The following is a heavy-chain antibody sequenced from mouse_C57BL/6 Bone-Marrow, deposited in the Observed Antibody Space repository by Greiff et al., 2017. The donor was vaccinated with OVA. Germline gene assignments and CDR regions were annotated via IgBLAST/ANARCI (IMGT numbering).Heavy chain of an antibody. CDR3: ARRGYGNYLYYFDY. V-gene: IGHV5-2*01. CDR1: EYEFPSHD. CDR2: INSDGGST. Sequence: EVKLMESGGGLVQPGESLKLSCESNEYEFPSHDMSWVRKTPEKRLELVAAINSDGGSTYYPDTMERRFIISRDNTKNTLYLQMSSLRSEDTALYYCARRGYGNYLYYFDYWGQGTTLTVSS. D-gene: IGHD2-10*02. J-gene: IGHJ2*01.